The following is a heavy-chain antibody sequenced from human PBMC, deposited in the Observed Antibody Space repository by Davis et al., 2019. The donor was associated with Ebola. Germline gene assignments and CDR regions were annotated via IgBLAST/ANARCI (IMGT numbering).Heavy chain of an antibody. CDR3: ARVGLGAAAASAGWFDP. CDR1: GGSISSSNW. D-gene: IGHD6-13*01. Sequence: SETLSLTCAVSGGSISSSNWWSWVRQPPGKGLEWIGEIYHSGSTNYNPSLKSRVTISVDKSKNQFSLKLSSVTAADTAVYYCARVGLGAAAASAGWFDPWGQGTLVTVSS. V-gene: IGHV4-4*02. CDR2: IYHSGST. J-gene: IGHJ5*02.